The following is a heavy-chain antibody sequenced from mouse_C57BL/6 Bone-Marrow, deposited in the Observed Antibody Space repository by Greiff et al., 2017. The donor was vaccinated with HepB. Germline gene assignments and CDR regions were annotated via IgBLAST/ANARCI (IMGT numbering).Heavy chain of an antibody. D-gene: IGHD1-1*01. CDR3: AQENYYGSSYWYFDV. J-gene: IGHJ1*03. V-gene: IGHV1-85*01. Sequence: VQLQQSGPELVKPGASVKLSCKASGYTFTSYDINWVKQRPGQGLEWIGWIYPRDGSTKYNEKFKGKATLTVDTSSSTAYMELHSLTSEDSAVYFCAQENYYGSSYWYFDVWGTGTTVTVSS. CDR1: GYTFTSYD. CDR2: IYPRDGST.